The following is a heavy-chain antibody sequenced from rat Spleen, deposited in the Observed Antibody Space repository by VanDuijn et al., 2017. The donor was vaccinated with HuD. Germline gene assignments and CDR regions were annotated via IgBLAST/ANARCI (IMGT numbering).Heavy chain of an antibody. J-gene: IGHJ1*01. D-gene: IGHD1-12*01. CDR1: DYSITSSYR. CDR2: INSAGST. V-gene: IGHV3-3*01. CDR3: ARSLSYAHYFWYFNL. Sequence: EVQLQESGPGLVKPSQSLSLTCSVTDYSITSSYRWTWIRNFPGNTLEWMGYINSAGSTNYNPSLKSRISIARDTSQNQFFLQVNSVTTEDTAIYYCARSLSYAHYFWYFNLWGPGTMVTVSS.